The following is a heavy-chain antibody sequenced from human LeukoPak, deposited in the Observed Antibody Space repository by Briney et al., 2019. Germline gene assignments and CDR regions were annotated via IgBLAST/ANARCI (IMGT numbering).Heavy chain of an antibody. J-gene: IGHJ5*02. V-gene: IGHV4-38-2*02. CDR1: GYSISSGDY. CDR3: ARGWSILRGGDWFDP. D-gene: IGHD3-3*02. Sequence: PSETLSLTCTVSGYSISSGDYWGWIRQPPGKGLEWIGSVYHSGYTYYNPSLKSRATISVDTSKNQFSLNLSSVTAADTAVYYCARGWSILRGGDWFDPWGQGTLVTVSS. CDR2: VYHSGYT.